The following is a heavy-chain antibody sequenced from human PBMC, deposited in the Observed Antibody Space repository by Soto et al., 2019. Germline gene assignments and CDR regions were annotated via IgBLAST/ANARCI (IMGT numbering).Heavy chain of an antibody. Sequence: LSLTCTVSGGSISSGDYYWSWIRQPPGEGLEWIGYIYYSGSTYYNPSLKSRVTISVDTSKNQFSLKLSSVTAADTAVYYCARGGGFGELYGYYYYGMDVWGQGTTVTVSS. CDR2: IYYSGST. V-gene: IGHV4-30-4*01. J-gene: IGHJ6*02. CDR1: GGSISSGDYY. CDR3: ARGGGFGELYGYYYYGMDV. D-gene: IGHD3-10*01.